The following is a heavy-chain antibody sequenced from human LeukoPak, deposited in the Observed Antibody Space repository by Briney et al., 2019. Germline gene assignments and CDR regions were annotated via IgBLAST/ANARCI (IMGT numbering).Heavy chain of an antibody. J-gene: IGHJ4*02. CDR1: GYSISNGYY. D-gene: IGHD1-26*01. CDR2: IYHSGST. CDR3: ARDGLGGATIDFDY. Sequence: SETLSLTCAVSGYSISNGYYWGWIRQPPGKGLEWIGSIYHSGSTYYNSSLKSRVTMSVDTSKNQFSLKLSSVTAADTALYYCARDGLGGATIDFDYRGQGTLVTVSS. V-gene: IGHV4-38-2*02.